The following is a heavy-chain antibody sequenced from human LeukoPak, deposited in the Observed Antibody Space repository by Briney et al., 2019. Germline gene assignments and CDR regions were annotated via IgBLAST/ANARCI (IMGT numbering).Heavy chain of an antibody. CDR3: ARGRLAGGDCSSTSCYEFDY. Sequence: PSETLSLTCAVYGGSFSGYYWSWIRQPPGKGLEWIGEINHSGSTNYNPSLKSRVTILVDTSKNQFSLKLSSVTAADTAVYYCARGRLAGGDCSSTSCYEFDYWGQGTLVTVSS. CDR1: GGSFSGYY. D-gene: IGHD2-2*01. V-gene: IGHV4-34*01. CDR2: INHSGST. J-gene: IGHJ4*02.